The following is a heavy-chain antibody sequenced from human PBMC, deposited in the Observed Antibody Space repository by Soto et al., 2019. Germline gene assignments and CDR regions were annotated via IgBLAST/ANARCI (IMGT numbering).Heavy chain of an antibody. V-gene: IGHV3-33*01. CDR1: GFTFSSYG. Sequence: QVQLVESGGGVVQPGRSLRRSCAASGFTFSSYGMHWVRQAPGKGLEWVAVIWYDGSKKYYVDSVKGRFTISRDNSKNTLYMQMNSQRAEDTAVYYCARGLSSGWYILHFDYWGQGTLVTVSS. D-gene: IGHD6-13*01. J-gene: IGHJ4*02. CDR3: ARGLSSGWYILHFDY. CDR2: IWYDGSKK.